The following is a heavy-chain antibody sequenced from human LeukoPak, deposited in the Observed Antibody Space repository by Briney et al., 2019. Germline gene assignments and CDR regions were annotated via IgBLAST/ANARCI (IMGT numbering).Heavy chain of an antibody. CDR2: IYHSGST. CDR3: ARDLVVAATQPEGYYYYYMDV. D-gene: IGHD2-15*01. V-gene: IGHV4-38-2*02. CDR1: GYSLSSGYY. Sequence: SETLSLTCTVSGYSLSSGYYWGWFRQPPGKGLEWIGSIYHSGSTNYNPSLKSRVTMSVETSKNQFSLKLSSVTAADTAVYYCARDLVVAATQPEGYYYYYMDVWGKGTTVTVSS. J-gene: IGHJ6*03.